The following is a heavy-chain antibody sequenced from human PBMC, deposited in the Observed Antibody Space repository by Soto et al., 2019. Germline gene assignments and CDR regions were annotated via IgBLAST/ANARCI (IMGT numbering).Heavy chain of an antibody. CDR2: IYYSGGT. CDR3: ATTICDTTVTLFDY. Sequence: QVQLQESGPGLVKPSQTLSLTCTVSGGSISSGDYYWSWIRQPPGKGLEWIGYIYYSGGTYDNPSVKSPVTKSLDTSKYQFSLKLSSVTAADPAVYYCATTICDTTVTLFDYWGQGTLVTVSS. J-gene: IGHJ4*02. V-gene: IGHV4-30-4*01. D-gene: IGHD4-17*01. CDR1: GGSISSGDYY.